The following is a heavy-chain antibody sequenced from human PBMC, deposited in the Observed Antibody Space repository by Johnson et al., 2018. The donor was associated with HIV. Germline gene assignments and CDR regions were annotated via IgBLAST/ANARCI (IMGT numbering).Heavy chain of an antibody. J-gene: IGHJ3*01. Sequence: QMQLVESGGGVVQPGRSLRLSCAASGFTFSSYCMHWVRQAPGKGLVWVAVISFDGNLKTYADSVKGRFTISRDNAKNSLYLQMNSLRAEDTAVYSCYWTDDVGAGGESKGTFDAWGQGTMVTVSS. CDR3: YWTDDVGAGGESKGTFDA. CDR1: GFTFSSYC. D-gene: IGHD3-16*01. CDR2: ISFDGNLK. V-gene: IGHV3-30*03.